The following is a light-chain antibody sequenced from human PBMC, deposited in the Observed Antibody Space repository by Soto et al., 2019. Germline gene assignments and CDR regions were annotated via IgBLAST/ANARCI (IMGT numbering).Light chain of an antibody. CDR2: EVY. CDR1: STDIGGYDF. V-gene: IGLV2-8*01. Sequence: QSALTQPPSASGSPGQSVTISCSGTSTDIGGYDFVSWYQQQPGKAPRLLIYEVYKRPAGVPDRFSGSKSGNTASLTVSGLQDEDEAEYYCASFARSQDPCVVFGGGTKLTVL. CDR3: ASFARSQDPCVV. J-gene: IGLJ2*01.